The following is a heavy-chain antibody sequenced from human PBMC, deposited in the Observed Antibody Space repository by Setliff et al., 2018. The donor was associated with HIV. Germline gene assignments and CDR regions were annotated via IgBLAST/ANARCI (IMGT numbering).Heavy chain of an antibody. CDR3: ARAWAMQQLVPAY. V-gene: IGHV3-23*01. Sequence: GGSLRLSCAASGFTFRSYAMSWVRQAPGKGLEWVSVMSGSGVSTHYADSVKGRFTISRDNSKNTLYLQMNSLRVEDTAIYYCARAWAMQQLVPAYWGQGTLVTVSS. D-gene: IGHD6-6*01. CDR2: MSGSGVST. CDR1: GFTFRSYA. J-gene: IGHJ4*02.